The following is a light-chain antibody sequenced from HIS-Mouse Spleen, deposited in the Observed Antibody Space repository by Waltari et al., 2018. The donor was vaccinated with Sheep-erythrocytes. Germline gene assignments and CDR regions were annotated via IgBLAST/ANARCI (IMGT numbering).Light chain of an antibody. CDR2: EGS. CDR1: SSDVGSYNL. V-gene: IGLV2-23*01. Sequence: QSALTQPASVSGSPGQSITISCTGSSSDVGSYNLVSWYQQHPGKAPKLMIYEGSKRPSGVSKPFSGSQSGNTASLTISGLQAEDEADYYCCSYAGSSTPWVFGGGTKLTVL. J-gene: IGLJ3*02. CDR3: CSYAGSSTPWV.